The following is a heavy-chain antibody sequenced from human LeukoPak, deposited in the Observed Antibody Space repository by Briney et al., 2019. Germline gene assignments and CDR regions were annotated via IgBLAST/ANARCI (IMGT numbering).Heavy chain of an antibody. D-gene: IGHD3-10*01. Sequence: GRSLRLSCAASEFTFSSYAMHWVRQAPGKGLEWVAVISYDGSNKYYADSVKGRFTISRDNSKNTLYLQMNSLRAEDTAVYYCARDQGFGESPYYFVDYWGQGTLVTVSS. CDR3: ARDQGFGESPYYFVDY. CDR1: EFTFSSYA. CDR2: ISYDGSNK. V-gene: IGHV3-30-3*01. J-gene: IGHJ4*02.